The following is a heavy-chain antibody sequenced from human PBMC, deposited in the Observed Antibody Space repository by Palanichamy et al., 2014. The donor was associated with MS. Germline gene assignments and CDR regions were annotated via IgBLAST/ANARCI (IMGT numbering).Heavy chain of an antibody. CDR2: ISYDGSNK. CDR1: GFTFSSYA. D-gene: IGHD2-15*01. Sequence: QVQLVESRGRAWSSLGRSLRLSCAASGFTFSSYAMHWVRQAPGKGLEWVAVISYDGSNKYYADSVKGRFTISRDNSKNTLYLQMNSLRAEDTAVYYCARDDIVVVAATPYYGMDVWGQGTTVTVSS. V-gene: IGHV3-30*04. CDR3: ARDDIVVVAATPYYGMDV. J-gene: IGHJ6*02.